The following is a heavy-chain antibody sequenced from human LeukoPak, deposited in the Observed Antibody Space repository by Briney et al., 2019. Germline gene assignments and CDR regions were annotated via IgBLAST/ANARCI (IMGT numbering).Heavy chain of an antibody. V-gene: IGHV4-59*01. D-gene: IGHD3-22*01. CDR3: ARVNGGFGYYDSSGYYFDY. Sequence: ASETLSLTCTVSGGSISSYYWSWIRQPPGKGLEWIGYIYYSGSTNYNPSLKSRVTISVDTSKNQFSLKLSSVTAADTAVYYCARVNGGFGYYDSSGYYFDYWGQGTLVTVSS. J-gene: IGHJ4*02. CDR2: IYYSGST. CDR1: GGSISSYY.